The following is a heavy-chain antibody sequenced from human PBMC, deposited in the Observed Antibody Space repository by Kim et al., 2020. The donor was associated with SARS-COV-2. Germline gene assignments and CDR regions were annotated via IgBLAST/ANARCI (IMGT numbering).Heavy chain of an antibody. CDR3: ARDTAPYGMDV. Sequence: GGSLRLSCAASGFTFSSYEMNWVRQAPGKGLEWVSYISSSGSTIYYADSVKGRFTISRDNAKNSLYLQMNSLRAEDTAVYYCARDTAPYGMDVWGQGTTVTVSS. V-gene: IGHV3-48*03. CDR1: GFTFSSYE. CDR2: ISSSGSTI. J-gene: IGHJ6*02. D-gene: IGHD4-17*01.